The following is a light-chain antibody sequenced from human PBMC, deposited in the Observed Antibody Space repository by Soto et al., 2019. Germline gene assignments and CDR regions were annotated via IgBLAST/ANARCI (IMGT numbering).Light chain of an antibody. V-gene: IGLV1-51*01. CDR2: DNS. CDR1: SSNIGAGYD. J-gene: IGLJ1*01. CDR3: GAWDSSLDVYV. Sequence: QSVLTQPPSVSGAPGQRVTISCTGSSSNIGAGYDVHWYQQVPGTAPKLLIYDNSRRPSGIPDRFSGSKSGTSATLAITGLQTGDEGDYSCGAWDSSLDVYVFGGGTKVTVL.